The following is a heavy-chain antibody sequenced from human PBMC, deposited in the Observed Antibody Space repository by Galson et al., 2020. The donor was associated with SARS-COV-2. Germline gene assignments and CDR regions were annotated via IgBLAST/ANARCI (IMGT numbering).Heavy chain of an antibody. D-gene: IGHD3-9*01. CDR1: GFSLSISEGA. CDR3: AHRSNVLTDYAFDI. J-gene: IGHJ3*02. CDR2: IYWDEDK. Sequence: SGPTLVKPTQTLTLTCTFSGFSLSISEGAAGAVGWIRQPPGKALDWLASIYWDEDKTYSPSLKSRLTITKDTSKNQVVLTVTNMDPVDTATYFCAHRSNVLTDYAFDIWGHGTMVTVSS. V-gene: IGHV2-5*02.